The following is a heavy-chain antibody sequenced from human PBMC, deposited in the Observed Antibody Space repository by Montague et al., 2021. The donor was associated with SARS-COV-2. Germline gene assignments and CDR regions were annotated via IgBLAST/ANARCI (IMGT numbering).Heavy chain of an antibody. D-gene: IGHD3-22*01. V-gene: IGHV4-34*01. CDR3: ARVAGGYYHDSSAYFDY. Sequence: SETLSLTCAVYGGSFSGYYWTWIRQPPGKGLEWIGEINHSGNTNYNPSLKSRLTLSVDTSKKQFSLKLSSLTAADTAVYYCARVAGGYYHDSSAYFDYWGQGSLVTVSS. CDR2: INHSGNT. CDR1: GGSFSGYY. J-gene: IGHJ4*02.